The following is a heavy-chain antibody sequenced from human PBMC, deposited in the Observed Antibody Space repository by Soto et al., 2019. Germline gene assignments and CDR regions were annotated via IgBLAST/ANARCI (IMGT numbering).Heavy chain of an antibody. CDR2: IYYSGST. CDR3: AGIAVVNGAWPQLDY. Sequence: NPSETLSLTCTVSGGSISSSSYYWGWIRQPPGKGLEWIGSIYYSGSTYYNPSLKSRVTISVDTSKNQFSLKLSSVTAADTAVYYCAGIAVVNGAWPQLDYWGQGTLVTVSS. V-gene: IGHV4-39*01. J-gene: IGHJ4*02. D-gene: IGHD3-22*01. CDR1: GGSISSSSYY.